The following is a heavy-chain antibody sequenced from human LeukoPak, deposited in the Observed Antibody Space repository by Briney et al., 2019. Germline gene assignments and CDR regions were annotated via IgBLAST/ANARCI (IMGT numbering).Heavy chain of an antibody. Sequence: GGSLRLSCAASGFTFSSYAMHGVRQAPGKGLEYVSAISSNGGSTYYANSVKGRFTISRDNSKNTLYLQMGSLRAEDMAVYYCARDQAEMATMCFDYWGQGTLVTVSS. D-gene: IGHD5-24*01. CDR3: ARDQAEMATMCFDY. V-gene: IGHV3-64*01. J-gene: IGHJ4*02. CDR2: ISSNGGST. CDR1: GFTFSSYA.